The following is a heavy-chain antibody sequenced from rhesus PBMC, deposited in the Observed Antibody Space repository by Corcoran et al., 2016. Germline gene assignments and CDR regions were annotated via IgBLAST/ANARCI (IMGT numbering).Heavy chain of an antibody. D-gene: IGHD4-29*01. CDR1: GYSISSGYG. CDR3: ARGFDYGTY. CDR2: IGGSSGST. V-gene: IGHV4-127*01. J-gene: IGHJ4*01. Sequence: QVQLQESGPGLVKPSETLSLTCAVSGYSISSGYGWSWIRQPPGNGLEWIGVIGGSSGSTNYNPSLKSRVTISKNTSKNQFSLKLSSVPAADPAVYYCARGFDYGTYWGQGVLVTVSS.